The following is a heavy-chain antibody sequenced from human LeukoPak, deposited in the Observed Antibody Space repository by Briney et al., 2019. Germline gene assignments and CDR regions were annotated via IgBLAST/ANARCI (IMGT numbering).Heavy chain of an antibody. J-gene: IGHJ4*02. V-gene: IGHV1-8*03. D-gene: IGHD3-22*01. CDR2: MNPNSGDK. CDR3: ARDRVAMIVVPGEFDY. CDR1: GYTFTTYD. Sequence: ASVKVSCKASGYTFTTYDINWVRQATGQGLEWMGWMNPNSGDKGYAQKFQGRVTITRNTSISTAYMELSSLRSEDTAVYYCARDRVAMIVVPGEFDYWGQGTLVTVSS.